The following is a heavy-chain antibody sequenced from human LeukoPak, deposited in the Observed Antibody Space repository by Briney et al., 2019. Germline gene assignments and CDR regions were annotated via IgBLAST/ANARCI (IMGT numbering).Heavy chain of an antibody. D-gene: IGHD3-16*01. Sequence: GASVKVSCKASGYTFTNFGISWVRQAPGQGLEWMGGIIPIFGTANYAQKFQGRVTITADETTSTAYMELSSLRSEDTAVYYCARNSGGAFDIWGQGTMVTVSS. CDR2: IIPIFGTA. V-gene: IGHV1-69*13. CDR1: GYTFTNFG. CDR3: ARNSGGAFDI. J-gene: IGHJ3*02.